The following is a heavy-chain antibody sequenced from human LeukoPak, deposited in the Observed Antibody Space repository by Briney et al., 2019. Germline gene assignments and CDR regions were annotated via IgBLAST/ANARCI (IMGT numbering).Heavy chain of an antibody. D-gene: IGHD1-26*01. CDR2: ISGSGGST. CDR3: SKSSRREWELLLRWFDP. Sequence: GGSLRLSCAASGFTFSGYAMSWVRQAPGKGLEWVSAISGSGGSTCYADSVKGRFTISRDNSKNTLYLQMNSLRAEDTAVYYCSKSSRREWELLLRWFDPWGQGTLVTVSS. V-gene: IGHV3-23*01. CDR1: GFTFSGYA. J-gene: IGHJ5*02.